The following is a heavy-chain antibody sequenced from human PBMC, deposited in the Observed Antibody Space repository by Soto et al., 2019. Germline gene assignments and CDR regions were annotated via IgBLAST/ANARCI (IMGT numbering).Heavy chain of an antibody. CDR1: GYTFTSYG. V-gene: IGHV1-18*04. J-gene: IGHJ4*02. Sequence: SVKVSCKASGYTFTSYGISWVRQAPGQGLEWMGWISAYNGNTNYAQKLQGRVTMTTDTSTSTAYMELRSLRSDDTAVYYCARLEDSSGYGDFGYWGQGTLVTVSS. D-gene: IGHD3-22*01. CDR2: ISAYNGNT. CDR3: ARLEDSSGYGDFGY.